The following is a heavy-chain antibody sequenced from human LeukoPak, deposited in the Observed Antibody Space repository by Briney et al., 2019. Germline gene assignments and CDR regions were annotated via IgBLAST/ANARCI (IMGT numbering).Heavy chain of an antibody. V-gene: IGHV1-2*02. CDR1: GYTFTGYY. J-gene: IGHJ4*02. Sequence: ASVKVSCKASGYTFTGYYMHWVRQAPGQGLEWMGWINPNSGGTNYAQKFQGRVTMTRDTSISTAYMELSRLRPDDTAVYYCARDLGYCSSTSCLVGPKPNSDYWGQGTLVTVSS. D-gene: IGHD2-2*01. CDR3: ARDLGYCSSTSCLVGPKPNSDY. CDR2: INPNSGGT.